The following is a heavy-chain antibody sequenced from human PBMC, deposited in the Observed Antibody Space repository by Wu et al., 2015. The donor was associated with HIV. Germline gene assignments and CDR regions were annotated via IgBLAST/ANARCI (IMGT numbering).Heavy chain of an antibody. D-gene: IGHD3-3*02. J-gene: IGHJ6*03. CDR2: INPESGDT. CDR1: GYTFTDYY. CDR3: ARDWQFHVIFDDYYIDV. Sequence: VQLVQSGSEVKKSGASVNVSCKASGYTFTDYYLHWVRQAPGQGLQWMGWINPESGDTNYAQTFKGRITMTRDTSIDTAYMVLTGLKSNDTALYFCARDWQFHVIFDDYYIDVWGKGTTVIVSS. V-gene: IGHV1-2*02.